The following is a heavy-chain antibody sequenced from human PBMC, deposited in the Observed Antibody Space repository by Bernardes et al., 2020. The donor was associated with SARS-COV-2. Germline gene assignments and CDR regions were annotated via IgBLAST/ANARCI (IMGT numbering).Heavy chain of an antibody. CDR1: GFTFSSYA. CDR3: AKDPNDFWSGYGSDY. D-gene: IGHD3-3*01. V-gene: IGHV3-23*01. Sequence: GSLRLSCAASGFTFSSYAMSWVRQAPGKGLEWVSAISGSGGSTYYADSVKGRFTISRDNSKNTLYLQMNSLRAEDTAVYYCAKDPNDFWSGYGSDYWGQGTLVTVSS. CDR2: ISGSGGST. J-gene: IGHJ4*02.